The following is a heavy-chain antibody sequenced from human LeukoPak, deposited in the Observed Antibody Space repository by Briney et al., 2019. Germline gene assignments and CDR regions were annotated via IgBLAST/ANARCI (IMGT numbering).Heavy chain of an antibody. D-gene: IGHD4-17*01. V-gene: IGHV3-15*01. Sequence: GGSLRLSCEAPGFIFSNAWMSWVRQAPGKGLEWVGCIKSKTDGGTTEYAAPVKGRFSISRDDSKNTLYLQMNSLKTEDTAVYYCTTNPTVTTDRGYWGQGTLVTVSS. CDR2: IKSKTDGGTT. CDR3: TTNPTVTTDRGY. J-gene: IGHJ4*02. CDR1: GFIFSNAW.